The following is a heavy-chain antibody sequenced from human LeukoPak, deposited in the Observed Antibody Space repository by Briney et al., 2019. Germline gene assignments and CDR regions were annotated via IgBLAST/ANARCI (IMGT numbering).Heavy chain of an antibody. V-gene: IGHV3-23*01. Sequence: GGSLRLSCAVSGITLSNYGMSWVRQAPGKGLEWVAGISGSGGSTNYAESVKGRFTISRDNSKNTLYLQMNSLRAEDTAVYYCAKGDGSSGWFGYFDYWGQGTLVTVSS. CDR2: ISGSGGST. CDR3: AKGDGSSGWFGYFDY. D-gene: IGHD6-19*01. CDR1: GITLSNYG. J-gene: IGHJ4*02.